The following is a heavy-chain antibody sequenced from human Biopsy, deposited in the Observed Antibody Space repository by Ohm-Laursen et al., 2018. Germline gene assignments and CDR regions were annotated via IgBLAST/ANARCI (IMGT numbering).Heavy chain of an antibody. J-gene: IGHJ6*02. V-gene: IGHV4-34*01. CDR1: GESSSGYF. CDR2: INQSGST. Sequence: PPGTLSLTCAVNGESSSGYFWNWIRQPPGKGLEWIGEINQSGSTKYNPSLKRRATVSADSSNSQFSLRLTSVTAADTAIYYCARGSGYFKLDVWGQGTTVTVSS. CDR3: ARGSGYFKLDV. D-gene: IGHD5-12*01.